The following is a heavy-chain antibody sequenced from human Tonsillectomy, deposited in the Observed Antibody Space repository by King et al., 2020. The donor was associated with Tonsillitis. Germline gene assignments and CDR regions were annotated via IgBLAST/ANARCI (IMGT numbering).Heavy chain of an antibody. CDR2: IYYSGST. J-gene: IGHJ3*01. CDR3: AKQKVDYGENSWSLDFGFDV. D-gene: IGHD4-23*01. CDR1: GGSISSDVDH. Sequence: VQLQESGPGLVKPSQTLSLTCTVSGGSISSDVDHWNWIRQHPGEGLEWIGSIYYSGSTSYNPSLTSRVTCSLDTSKNKFSLKLTSVTAADTAVYYCAKQKVDYGENSWSLDFGFDVWGQGTMVTVSS. V-gene: IGHV4-31*03.